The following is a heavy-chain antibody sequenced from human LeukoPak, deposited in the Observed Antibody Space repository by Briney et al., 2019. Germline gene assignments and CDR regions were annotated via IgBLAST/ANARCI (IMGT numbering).Heavy chain of an antibody. D-gene: IGHD4-17*01. CDR2: INRDGTET. Sequence: GGSLRLSCVVSGFRFTNDYMSWVRQGPGKGLEWVAFINRDGTETHYVDSVKGRFTISRDNSKNTLYLQMNSLRAEDTAVYYCAREKGDYGLNWGQGTLVTVSS. CDR1: GFRFTNDY. CDR3: AREKGDYGLN. V-gene: IGHV3-7*01. J-gene: IGHJ4*02.